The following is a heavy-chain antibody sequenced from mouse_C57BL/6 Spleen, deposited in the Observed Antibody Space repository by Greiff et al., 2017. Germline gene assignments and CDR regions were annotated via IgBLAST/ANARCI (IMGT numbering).Heavy chain of an antibody. Sequence: QVQLKQSGAELAQPGASVKLSCKASGYTFTSYWMHWVKQRPGQGLEWIGYINPSSGYTKYNQKFKDKATLTADKSSSTAYMQLSSLTYEDSAVYYCARHSITTVNFDYWGQGTTLTVAS. CDR1: GYTFTSYW. J-gene: IGHJ2*01. CDR2: INPSSGYT. V-gene: IGHV1-7*01. CDR3: ARHSITTVNFDY. D-gene: IGHD1-1*01.